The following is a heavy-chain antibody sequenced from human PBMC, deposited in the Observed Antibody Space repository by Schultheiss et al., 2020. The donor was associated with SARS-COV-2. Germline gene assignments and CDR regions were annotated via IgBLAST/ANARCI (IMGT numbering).Heavy chain of an antibody. CDR2: IRYDGSNK. V-gene: IGHV3-30*02. CDR3: AKDLGVGATALGFDY. CDR1: GFNFSYYV. J-gene: IGHJ4*02. Sequence: GGSLRLSCAASGFNFSYYVMHWVRQAPGKGLEWVAFIRYDGSNKYYADSVKGRFTISRDNSKNTLYLQMNSLRAEDTAVYYCAKDLGVGATALGFDYWGQGTLVTVSS. D-gene: IGHD1-26*01.